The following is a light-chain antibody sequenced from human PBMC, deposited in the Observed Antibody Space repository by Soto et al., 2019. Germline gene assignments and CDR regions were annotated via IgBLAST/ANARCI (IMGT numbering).Light chain of an antibody. CDR1: SSDVGGYNY. V-gene: IGLV2-14*01. CDR2: EVT. CDR3: SSYTGSSTLVYV. J-gene: IGLJ1*01. Sequence: QSALTQPASVSGSPGQAMTISCTGTSSDVGGYNYVSWYQQHPGKAPKLMIYEVTNRPSGVSNRFSGSKSGNTASLTISGLQAEDEADYYCSSYTGSSTLVYVFGTGTKLTVL.